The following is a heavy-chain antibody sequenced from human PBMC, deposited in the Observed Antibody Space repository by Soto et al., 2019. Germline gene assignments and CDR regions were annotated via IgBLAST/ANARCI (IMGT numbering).Heavy chain of an antibody. J-gene: IGHJ6*02. V-gene: IGHV5-51*01. D-gene: IGHD6-6*01. CDR3: ARRRMRRSSEKDYYYGMDV. CDR2: IYPGDSDN. Sequence: PGESQKISCKGSGARLTSYWIGWVRQMHGKGLEWMGIIYPGDSDNRYSPSFQGKVHISADKSISTAYLQWSSLKASDTARYDCARRRMRRSSEKDYYYGMDVRGQGTTVTVSS. CDR1: GARLTSYW.